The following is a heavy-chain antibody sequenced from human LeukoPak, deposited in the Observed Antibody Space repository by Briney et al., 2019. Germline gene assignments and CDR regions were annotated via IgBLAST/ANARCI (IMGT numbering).Heavy chain of an antibody. CDR1: GGSISSGSYY. CDR3: ARGGLGVVAATPHWYFDL. Sequence: PSETLSLTCTVSGGSISSGSYYWSWIRQPAGKGLEWIGRIYTSGSTNYNPSLKSRVTISVDTSKNQFSLKLSSVTAADTAVYYCARGGLGVVAATPHWYFDLWGRGTLVTVSS. J-gene: IGHJ2*01. V-gene: IGHV4-61*02. CDR2: IYTSGST. D-gene: IGHD2-15*01.